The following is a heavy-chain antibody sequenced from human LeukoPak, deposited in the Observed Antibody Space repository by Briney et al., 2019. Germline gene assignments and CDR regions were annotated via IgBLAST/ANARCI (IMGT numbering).Heavy chain of an antibody. CDR2: ISYDGSNK. CDR3: AKESGVVIIASSFDY. D-gene: IGHD3-3*01. CDR1: GFTFSSYG. V-gene: IGHV3-30*18. J-gene: IGHJ4*02. Sequence: AGWSLRLSCAASGFTFSSYGMHWVRQAPGKGLEWVAVISYDGSNKYYADSVKGRFTISRDNSKNTLYLQMNSLRAEDTAVYYCAKESGVVIIASSFDYWGQGTLVTVSS.